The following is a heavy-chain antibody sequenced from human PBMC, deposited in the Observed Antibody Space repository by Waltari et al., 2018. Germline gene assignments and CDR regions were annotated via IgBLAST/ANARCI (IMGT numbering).Heavy chain of an antibody. V-gene: IGHV1-2*02. CDR2: INPNSGGT. CDR1: GYTFTGYY. D-gene: IGHD3-22*01. CDR3: ARGPFTMIALYYFDY. J-gene: IGHJ4*02. Sequence: QVQLVQSGAEVKKPGASVKVSCKASGYTFTGYYMHWVRQAPGQGLEWMGWINPNSGGTNYAQKSQGRVTMTRDTSISTAYMELSRLRSDDTAVYYCARGPFTMIALYYFDYWGQGTLVTVSS.